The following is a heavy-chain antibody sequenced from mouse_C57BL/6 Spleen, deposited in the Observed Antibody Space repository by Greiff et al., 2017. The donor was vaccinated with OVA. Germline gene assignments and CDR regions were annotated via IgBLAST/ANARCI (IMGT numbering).Heavy chain of an antibody. CDR3: AKSMMVSHWYFDV. CDR1: GYTFTDYY. J-gene: IGHJ1*03. D-gene: IGHD2-3*01. Sequence: VQLQQSGAELVKPGASVKISCKASGYTFTDYYINWVKQRPGQGLEWIGKIGPGSGSTYYNEKFKGKATLTADKSSSTAYMQLSSLTSEDSAVYFCAKSMMVSHWYFDVWGTGTTVTVSS. V-gene: IGHV1-77*01. CDR2: IGPGSGST.